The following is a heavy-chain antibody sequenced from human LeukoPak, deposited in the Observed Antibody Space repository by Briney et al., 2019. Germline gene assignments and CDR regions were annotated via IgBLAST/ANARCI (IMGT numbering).Heavy chain of an antibody. D-gene: IGHD1-1*01. CDR2: IYYSGSP. V-gene: IGHV4-39*01. CDR1: DASISVSSYY. CDR3: ATWRTAKTGFDY. J-gene: IGHJ4*02. Sequence: PSETLSLTCTVSDASISVSSYYWAWIRQPPGKGLECIGSIYYSGSPYYNPSLKSRITISVDTSKNQFSLRLSSVTAADTAVYYCATWRTAKTGFDYWGQGTLVTVSS.